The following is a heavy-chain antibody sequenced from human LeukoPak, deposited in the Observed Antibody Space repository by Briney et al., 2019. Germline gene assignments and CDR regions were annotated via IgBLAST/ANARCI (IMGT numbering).Heavy chain of an antibody. J-gene: IGHJ4*02. CDR1: GFTFDDYA. D-gene: IGHD1-26*01. V-gene: IGHV3-9*01. CDR2: ISWNSGSI. CDR3: ARKLRGSYSGQFDY. Sequence: GGSLRLSCAASGFTFDDYAMHWVRQAPGKGLEWVSGISWNSGSIGYADSVKGRFTISRDNAKNSLYLQMNSLRAEDTAVYYCARKLRGSYSGQFDYWGQGTLVTVSS.